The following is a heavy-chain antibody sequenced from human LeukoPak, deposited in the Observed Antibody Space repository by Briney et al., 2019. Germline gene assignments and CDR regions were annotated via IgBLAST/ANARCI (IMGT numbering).Heavy chain of an antibody. D-gene: IGHD3-22*01. CDR3: AKDRLDYYDGSAYYGDAFDF. J-gene: IGHJ3*01. CDR1: GFSFSNYA. Sequence: PGGSLRLSCVASGFSFSNYAMALVRQAPGKGLEWVAAISGRGDSTHYADSVKGRFTVSRDNSKNTLYLQINSLRAEDTAIYYCAKDRLDYYDGSAYYGDAFDFWGQGTMVPVSS. CDR2: ISGRGDST. V-gene: IGHV3-23*01.